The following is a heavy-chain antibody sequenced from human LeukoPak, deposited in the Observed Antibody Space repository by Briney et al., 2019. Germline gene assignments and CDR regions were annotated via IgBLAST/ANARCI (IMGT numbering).Heavy chain of an antibody. CDR1: GFTVSSNY. J-gene: IGHJ4*02. V-gene: IGHV3-66*02. Sequence: GGSLRLSCAASGFTVSSNYMSWVRQAPGKGLEWVSVIYSGGSTYYADSVKGRFTVSRDNSKNTLYLQMNSLRAEDTAVYYCARDWSWSGYYKGLAVDYWGQGTLVTVSS. CDR3: ARDWSWSGYYKGLAVDY. D-gene: IGHD3-3*01. CDR2: IYSGGST.